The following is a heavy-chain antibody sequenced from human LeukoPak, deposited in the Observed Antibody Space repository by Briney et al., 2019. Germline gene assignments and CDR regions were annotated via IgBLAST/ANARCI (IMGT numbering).Heavy chain of an antibody. J-gene: IGHJ3*02. CDR1: GFTFSSYW. Sequence: GGSLRLSCAASGFTFSSYWMHWVRQAPGKGLVWVSRINTDGSSTSYADSVKGRFTISRDNAKNTLYLQMNSLRAEDTAVYYCAKNHYGSGSYYNAGAFDIWGQGTMVTVPS. V-gene: IGHV3-74*01. CDR3: AKNHYGSGSYYNAGAFDI. CDR2: INTDGSST. D-gene: IGHD3-10*01.